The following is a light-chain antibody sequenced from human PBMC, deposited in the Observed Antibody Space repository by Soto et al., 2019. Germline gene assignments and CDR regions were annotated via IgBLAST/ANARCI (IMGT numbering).Light chain of an antibody. CDR3: QSYDSTLSARYV. CDR1: GSNIGANYD. J-gene: IGLJ1*01. Sequence: QSVLTQPPSVSGAPGQRVTISCTGSGSNIGANYDVHWYQQRPGTAPKLLIFGNSNRPSGVPDRFSGSKSGTSASLAITGLQAEDEGDYYCQSYDSTLSARYVFGTGTKLTVL. V-gene: IGLV1-40*01. CDR2: GNS.